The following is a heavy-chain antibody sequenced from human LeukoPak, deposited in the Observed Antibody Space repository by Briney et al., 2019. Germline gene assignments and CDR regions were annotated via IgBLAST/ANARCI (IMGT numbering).Heavy chain of an antibody. CDR2: ISGTGGRI. Sequence: GRSLTLSCAASGFTFSTYAMTWVRQAPGKGLEWVSSISGTGGRIAYADSVKGRFTISRDTPKSTLYLQMNSLRAEDTAVYYCAKNAGAITLPFDSWGQGTLVTVS. CDR3: AKNAGAITLPFDS. J-gene: IGHJ4*02. V-gene: IGHV3-23*01. CDR1: GFTFSTYA. D-gene: IGHD3-16*01.